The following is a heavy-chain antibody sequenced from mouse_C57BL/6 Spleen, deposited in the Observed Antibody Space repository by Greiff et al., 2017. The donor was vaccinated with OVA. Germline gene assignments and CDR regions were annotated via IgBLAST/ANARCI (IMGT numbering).Heavy chain of an antibody. CDR3: ARDWDGGFAY. CDR1: GYSFTGYY. Sequence: VQLKQSGPELVKPGASVKISCKASGYSFTGYYMNWVKQSPEKSLEWIGEINPSTGGTTSNQKFKAKATLTLDKSSSTAYMQLKCLTSEDSAVYYCARDWDGGFAYWGQGTLVTVSA. V-gene: IGHV1-42*01. J-gene: IGHJ3*01. D-gene: IGHD4-1*01. CDR2: INPSTGGT.